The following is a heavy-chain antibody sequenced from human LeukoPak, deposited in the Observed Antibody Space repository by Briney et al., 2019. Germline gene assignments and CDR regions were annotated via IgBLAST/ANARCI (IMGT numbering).Heavy chain of an antibody. CDR1: GGSISSSSYY. D-gene: IGHD1-26*01. CDR2: IYYSGST. CDR3: ARECVRFRGGSYSYYYYYMDV. Sequence: PSETLSLTCTVSGGSISSSSYYWGWIRQPPGKGLEWIGSIYYSGSTNYNPSLKSRVTISVDTSKNQFSLKLSSVTAADTAVYYCARECVRFRGGSYSYYYYYMDVWGKGTTVTISS. V-gene: IGHV4-39*07. J-gene: IGHJ6*03.